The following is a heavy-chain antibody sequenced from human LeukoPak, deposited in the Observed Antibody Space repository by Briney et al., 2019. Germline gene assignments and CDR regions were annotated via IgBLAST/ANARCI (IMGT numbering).Heavy chain of an antibody. CDR2: VYYTGTT. V-gene: IGHV4-59*01. CDR1: SGSTNNFY. Sequence: SETLSLTCIVSSGSTNNFYWSWIRQPPGGGLEWIGYVYYTGTTNYNPSLKSRVTISVDTSKNQFSLKLNSVTAADTAVYYCARGATFRGTYYMDVWGKGTTVTVSS. D-gene: IGHD3-10*01. J-gene: IGHJ6*03. CDR3: ARGATFRGTYYMDV.